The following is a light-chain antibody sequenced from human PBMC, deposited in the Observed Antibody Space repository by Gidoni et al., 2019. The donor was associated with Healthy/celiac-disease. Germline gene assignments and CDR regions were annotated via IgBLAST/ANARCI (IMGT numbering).Light chain of an antibody. Sequence: EMVLTQSPATLALSPGERATLSCRASQSVISYLAWYQQKPGQAPRLLIYDASNRATGIPARFSGRGSWTDFTLTISSLEPEDFAVYYCQQRSNWPPRYTFGQGTKLEIK. V-gene: IGKV3-11*01. J-gene: IGKJ2*01. CDR1: QSVISY. CDR2: DAS. CDR3: QQRSNWPPRYT.